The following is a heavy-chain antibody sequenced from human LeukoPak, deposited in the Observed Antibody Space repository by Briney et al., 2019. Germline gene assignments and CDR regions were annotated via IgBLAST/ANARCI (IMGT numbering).Heavy chain of an antibody. V-gene: IGHV4-59*01. D-gene: IGHD6-19*01. Sequence: SSETLSLTCTVSGGSISIFYWSWIRQPPGKGLERIGDIYYSGTTNYNPSLKSRVTISLDTSKNQFSLRLSSVTAADTAVYYCARIDAVAATPTSFDYWGQGTLVTVSS. CDR3: ARIDAVAATPTSFDY. CDR2: IYYSGTT. J-gene: IGHJ4*02. CDR1: GGSISIFY.